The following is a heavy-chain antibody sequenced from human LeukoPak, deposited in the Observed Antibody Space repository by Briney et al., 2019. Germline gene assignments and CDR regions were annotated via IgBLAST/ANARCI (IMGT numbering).Heavy chain of an antibody. CDR2: IYPGDSDT. CDR1: GYTFAKYW. D-gene: IGHD5-24*01. J-gene: IGHJ5*02. V-gene: IGHV5-51*01. CDR3: ARKPDGQNWFDP. Sequence: GESLKISCQASGYTFAKYWIGWVRQMPGKGLEWMGIIYPGDSDTRYGPSFQGQVTISPDKSISTAYLQWSSLKASDTAMYYCARKPDGQNWFDPWGHGTLVTVSS.